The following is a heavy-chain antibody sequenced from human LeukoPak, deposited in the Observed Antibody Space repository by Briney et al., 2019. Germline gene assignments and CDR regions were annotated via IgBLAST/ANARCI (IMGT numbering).Heavy chain of an antibody. CDR3: ARGRSSWQYNWFDP. J-gene: IGHJ5*02. V-gene: IGHV1-69*05. CDR1: GGTFSSYA. CDR2: IIPIFGTA. D-gene: IGHD6-13*01. Sequence: SVKVSCKASGGTFSSYAISWMRQAPGQGLEWMGGIIPIFGTANYAQKFQGRVTITTDESTSTAYMELGSLRSEDTAVYYCARGRSSWQYNWFDPWGQGTLVTVSS.